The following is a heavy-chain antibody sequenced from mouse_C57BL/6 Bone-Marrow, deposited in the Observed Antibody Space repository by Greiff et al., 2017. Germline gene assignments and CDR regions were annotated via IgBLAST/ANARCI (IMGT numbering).Heavy chain of an antibody. V-gene: IGHV1-50*01. J-gene: IGHJ3*01. Sequence: QVQLQQSGAELVKPGASVKLSCKASGYTFTSYWMQWVKQRPGQGLEWIGEIDPSDSYTNYNQKFKGKATLTVDTSSSTAYMQLSSLTSEDSAVYYCASPRFAYWGQGTLVTVSA. CDR3: ASPRFAY. CDR1: GYTFTSYW. CDR2: IDPSDSYT.